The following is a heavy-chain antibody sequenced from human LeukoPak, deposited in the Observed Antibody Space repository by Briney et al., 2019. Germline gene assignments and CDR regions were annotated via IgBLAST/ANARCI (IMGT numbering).Heavy chain of an antibody. CDR3: AKESSSWYGNYYFDY. D-gene: IGHD6-13*01. CDR2: IKQDGREK. CDR1: GFTFSSYW. Sequence: GGSLRLSCAASGFTFSSYWMSWVRQAPGKGLEWVANIKQDGREKYYVDSVKGRFTISRDNAKNSLYLQMNSLRAEDTAIYYCAKESSSWYGNYYFDYWGQGTLVTVSS. V-gene: IGHV3-7*03. J-gene: IGHJ4*02.